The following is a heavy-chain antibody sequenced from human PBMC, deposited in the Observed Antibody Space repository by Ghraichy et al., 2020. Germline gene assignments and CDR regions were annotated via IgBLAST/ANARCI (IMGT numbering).Heavy chain of an antibody. CDR3: ARHEGPAAGMRWFDP. CDR2: ISYSGTI. Sequence: SETLSLTCSVSGGSISSSKSYFWGWIRQPPGKGLEWIGSISYSGTISYNPSLKSRVTVSVDTSENQFSLRLTSVTAADTAVYYCARHEGPAAGMRWFDPWGQGTLVTVSS. CDR1: GGSISSSKSYF. V-gene: IGHV4-39*01. D-gene: IGHD6-13*01. J-gene: IGHJ5*02.